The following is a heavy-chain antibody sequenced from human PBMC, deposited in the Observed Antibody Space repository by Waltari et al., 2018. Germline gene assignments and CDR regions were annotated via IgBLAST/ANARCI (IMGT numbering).Heavy chain of an antibody. CDR2: IRYDGSNK. D-gene: IGHD5-18*01. V-gene: IGHV3-30*02. CDR1: LFTFSSYG. Sequence: QVQLVESGGGVVQPGGSLRLSCAASLFTFSSYGMHWVRQAPGRGLGWVAFIRYDGSNKYYAYSVKGRFTIARDNSKNTLYLQMNSLRAEDTAVYYCAKDLYVDTAVDYWGQGTLVTVSS. CDR3: AKDLYVDTAVDY. J-gene: IGHJ4*02.